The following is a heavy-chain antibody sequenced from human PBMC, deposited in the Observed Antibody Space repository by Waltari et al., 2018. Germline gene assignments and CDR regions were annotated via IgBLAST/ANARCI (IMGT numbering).Heavy chain of an antibody. CDR3: ARQGILCSNIVCHYFDY. V-gene: IGHV5-51*01. J-gene: IGHJ4*02. CDR1: GYSFTSYW. D-gene: IGHD2-2*01. CDR2: IFPSDSQT. Sequence: VQLVQSGAEVKKHGESLKISCKGSGYSFTSYWIAWVRQMPGKGLEWMGIIFPSDSQTIYSPSFQGQVTISADKSINTAYLQWSSLKASDTAVYFCARQGILCSNIVCHYFDYWGQGALVTVSS.